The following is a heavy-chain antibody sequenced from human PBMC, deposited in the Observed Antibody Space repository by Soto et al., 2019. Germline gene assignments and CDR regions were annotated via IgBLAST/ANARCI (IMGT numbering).Heavy chain of an antibody. CDR3: AISDGPLGDY. Sequence: QVQLVQSGAEVKKPGASVKVSCKASGYTFTSYAMHWVRQAPGQRLEWMGWINAGNGNTKYSQKFQGRVTITRDTSASTADMELSSLRSEDTAVYYCAISDGPLGDYWGQGTLVTVSS. CDR1: GYTFTSYA. D-gene: IGHD3-16*02. CDR2: INAGNGNT. V-gene: IGHV1-3*01. J-gene: IGHJ4*02.